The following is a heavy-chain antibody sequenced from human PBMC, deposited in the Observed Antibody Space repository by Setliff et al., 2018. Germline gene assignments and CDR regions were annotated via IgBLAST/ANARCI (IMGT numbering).Heavy chain of an antibody. D-gene: IGHD3-10*01. Sequence: SETLSLTCTVSGGSISSYYWSWIRQPPGKGLEWIGYIYYSGSTNYNPSLKSRVTISVDTSKNQFSLKLSSVTAADTAVYYCARLSLWFGELYIGPWGQGTLVTVSS. CDR3: ARLSLWFGELYIGP. CDR1: GGSISSYY. CDR2: IYYSGST. J-gene: IGHJ5*02. V-gene: IGHV4-59*08.